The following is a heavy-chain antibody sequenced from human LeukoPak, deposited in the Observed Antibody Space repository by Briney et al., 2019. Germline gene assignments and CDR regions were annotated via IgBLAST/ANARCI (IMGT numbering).Heavy chain of an antibody. D-gene: IGHD4-17*01. CDR2: ISGSGDTT. CDR3: AKELTTERTPGVDS. J-gene: IGHJ4*02. CDR1: GFTFSSYS. V-gene: IGHV3-23*01. Sequence: GGSLRLSCTASGFTFSSYSMSWGPQGPGTGLEWVSAISGSGDTTFYADSVKGRFTISRDNSKKTLYLQVNSLRAEDTAVYFCAKELTTERTPGVDSWGQGTLVTVSS.